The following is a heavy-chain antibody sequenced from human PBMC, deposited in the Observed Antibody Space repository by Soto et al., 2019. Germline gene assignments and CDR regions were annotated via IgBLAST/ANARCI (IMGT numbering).Heavy chain of an antibody. CDR2: IFHDGNT. J-gene: IGHJ5*02. D-gene: IGHD2-8*02. V-gene: IGHV4-4*02. Sequence: SETLSLTXAASGASIGSGGWWSWVRQPPGKGLEWIAEIFHDGNTNYSPSLKSRVTISVDKSQNQFSLNVYSVTAADTAVYYCARHEGWTGPDQWGQGTLVTVSS. CDR3: ARHEGWTGPDQ. CDR1: GASIGSGGW.